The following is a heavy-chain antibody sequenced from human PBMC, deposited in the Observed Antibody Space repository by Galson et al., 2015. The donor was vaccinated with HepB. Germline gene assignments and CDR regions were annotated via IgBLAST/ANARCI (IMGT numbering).Heavy chain of an antibody. CDR1: GYSFTSYW. V-gene: IGHV5-51*01. J-gene: IGHJ5*02. CDR3: ARHQASLYYYGSGLPGHNWFNP. D-gene: IGHD3-10*01. CDR2: IYPGDSDT. Sequence: QSGAEVTKPGESLKISCKGSGYSFTSYWIGWVRQMPGKGLEWMGIIYPGDSDTRYSPSFQGQVTISADKSISTAYLQWSSLKASDTAMYYCARHQASLYYYGSGLPGHNWFNPWGQGTLVTVSS.